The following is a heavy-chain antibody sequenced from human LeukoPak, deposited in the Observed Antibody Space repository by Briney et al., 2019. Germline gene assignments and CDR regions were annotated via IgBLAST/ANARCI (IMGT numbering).Heavy chain of an antibody. CDR1: GGSFSGYY. D-gene: IGHD2-2*01. J-gene: IGHJ5*02. CDR2: INHSGST. CDR3: ARGCKTYIVVVPAPRSNWFDP. Sequence: PSETLSLTCAVYGGSFSGYYWSWIRQPPGKGLEWIGEINHSGSTNYNPSLKSRVTISVDTSKNQFSLKLSSVTAADTAVYYCARGCKTYIVVVPAPRSNWFDPWAREPWSPSPQ. V-gene: IGHV4-34*01.